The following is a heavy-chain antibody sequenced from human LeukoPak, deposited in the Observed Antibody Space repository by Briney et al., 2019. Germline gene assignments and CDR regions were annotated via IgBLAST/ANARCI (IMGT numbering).Heavy chain of an antibody. CDR3: ARDPPAGSEAVAGGY. CDR1: GYTFTSYG. J-gene: IGHJ4*02. V-gene: IGHV1-18*01. Sequence: ASVKVSCKASGYTFTSYGISWVRQAPGQGLEWMGWISAYNGNTNYAQKLQGRVAMTTDTSTSTAYMELRSLRSDDTAVYYCARDPPAGSEAVAGGYWGQGTLVTVSS. D-gene: IGHD6-19*01. CDR2: ISAYNGNT.